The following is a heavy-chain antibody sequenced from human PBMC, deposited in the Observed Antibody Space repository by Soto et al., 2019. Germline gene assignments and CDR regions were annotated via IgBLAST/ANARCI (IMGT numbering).Heavy chain of an antibody. Sequence: PSETLSLTCTVSGGSISSSGSYWGWVRQPPGKGLEWIVSFYYTGGTYSTYYNPSLKSRVTISVDTSKNQFSLSLRSVTAADTAVYYCARGREIFGAVTPFEYWGQGTQVTVSS. CDR3: ARGREIFGAVTPFEY. CDR2: FYYTGGTYST. J-gene: IGHJ4*02. V-gene: IGHV4-39*02. CDR1: GGSISSSGSY. D-gene: IGHD3-3*01.